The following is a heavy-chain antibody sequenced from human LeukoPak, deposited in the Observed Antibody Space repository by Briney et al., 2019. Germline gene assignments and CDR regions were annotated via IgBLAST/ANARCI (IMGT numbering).Heavy chain of an antibody. CDR1: GFTFSDYY. D-gene: IGHD3-16*02. CDR3: ARDPSGTFAGVIAKFDY. J-gene: IGHJ4*02. CDR2: ISSSGSTI. V-gene: IGHV3-11*01. Sequence: EGSLRLSSAASGFTFSDYYMSWIRQAPGKGLEWVSYISSSGSTIYYADSVKGRFTISRDNAKNSLYLQMNSLRAEDTAVYYCARDPSGTFAGVIAKFDYWGQGTLVTVSS.